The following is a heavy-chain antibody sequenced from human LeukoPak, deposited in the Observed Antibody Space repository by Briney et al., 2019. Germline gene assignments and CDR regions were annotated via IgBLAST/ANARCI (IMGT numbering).Heavy chain of an antibody. CDR3: ARTVLRYFDWSPAGGFDY. Sequence: GEYLKISCKGSGYSFTSYWIGWVRQMPGKGLEWMGIIYPGDSDTRYSPSFQGQVTISADKSISTAYLQWSSLKASDTAMYYCARTVLRYFDWSPAGGFDYWGQGTLVTVSS. D-gene: IGHD3-9*01. V-gene: IGHV5-51*01. J-gene: IGHJ4*02. CDR1: GYSFTSYW. CDR2: IYPGDSDT.